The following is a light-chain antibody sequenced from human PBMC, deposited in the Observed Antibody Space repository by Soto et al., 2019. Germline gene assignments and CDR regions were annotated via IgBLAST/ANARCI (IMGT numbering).Light chain of an antibody. CDR1: QSINSNC. Sequence: EIVLTQSPGTLSFSPGERATLSCRASQSINSNCLAWYQQKPGQPPRLLIYSPSSRTTGIPDRFNGSGSGTDFTLTITKLEPEDVAAYYCQQYGTSPTYGQGTKVRIK. CDR3: QQYGTSPT. CDR2: SPS. V-gene: IGKV3-20*01. J-gene: IGKJ1*01.